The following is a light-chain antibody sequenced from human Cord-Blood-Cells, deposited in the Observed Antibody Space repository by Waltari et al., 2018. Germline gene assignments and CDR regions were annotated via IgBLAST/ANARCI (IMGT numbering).Light chain of an antibody. CDR3: QSADSSGTYV. V-gene: IGLV3-25*03. J-gene: IGLJ3*02. CDR2: KDS. Sequence: SYELTQPPSVSVSPGQTARITCSGDALPKQYAYWYQQKPGQAPVLVMYKDSERPSGIPERFSGSSSGTTVTLTISGVQAEDEADYYCQSADSSGTYVFGGGTKLTVL. CDR1: ALPKQY.